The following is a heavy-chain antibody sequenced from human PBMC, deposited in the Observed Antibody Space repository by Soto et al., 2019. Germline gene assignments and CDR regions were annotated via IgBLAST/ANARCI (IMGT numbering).Heavy chain of an antibody. D-gene: IGHD3-9*01. V-gene: IGHV1-3*01. CDR3: ARDFRSFDWTLGEDYYYAMDA. Sequence: ASVKVSCKASGYTFTDYGLHWVRQAPGQRLEWMGWINAGNGHAKYSQNFNGRVTMTRDTSATTAYMELHSLRSEDTAVYFCARDFRSFDWTLGEDYYYAMDAWGQGTTVTVSS. CDR2: INAGNGHA. CDR1: GYTFTDYG. J-gene: IGHJ6*02.